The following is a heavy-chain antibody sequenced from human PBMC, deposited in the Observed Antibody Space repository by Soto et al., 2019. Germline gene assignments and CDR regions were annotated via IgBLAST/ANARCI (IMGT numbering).Heavy chain of an antibody. V-gene: IGHV4-59*12. Sequence: SETLSLTCTVSGGSIISYYWSWILQPPGKGLEWIGYVHYSGSTYYNPSLKSRVTISVDTSKNQFSLKLSSVTAADTAVYYCAREVLLWFGELERYGMDVWGQGTTVTVSS. D-gene: IGHD3-10*01. CDR1: GGSIISYY. CDR2: VHYSGST. CDR3: AREVLLWFGELERYGMDV. J-gene: IGHJ6*02.